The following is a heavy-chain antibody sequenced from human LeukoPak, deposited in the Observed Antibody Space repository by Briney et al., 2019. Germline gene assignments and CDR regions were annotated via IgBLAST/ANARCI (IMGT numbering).Heavy chain of an antibody. V-gene: IGHV4-34*01. CDR2: INHSGST. Sequence: SETLSLICAVYGGSFSGYYWSWIRQPPGKGLEWIGEINHSGSTNYNPSLKSRVTISVDTSKNQFSLKLSSVTAADTAVYYCARALGYCSSTSCYGSNFDYWGQGTLVTVSS. D-gene: IGHD2-2*01. CDR3: ARALGYCSSTSCYGSNFDY. CDR1: GGSFSGYY. J-gene: IGHJ4*02.